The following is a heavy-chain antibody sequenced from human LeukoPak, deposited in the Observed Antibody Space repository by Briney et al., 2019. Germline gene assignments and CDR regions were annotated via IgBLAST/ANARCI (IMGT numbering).Heavy chain of an antibody. CDR1: GFTFSSYG. V-gene: IGHV3-23*01. D-gene: IGHD3-22*01. J-gene: IGHJ4*02. CDR2: ISGSGGST. Sequence: GGSLRLSCAASGFTFSSYGMSWVRQAPGKGLEWVSAISGSGGSTYYADSVKGRFTISRDNSKNTLYLQMNSLRAEDTAVYYCAATASITMILGGYWGQGTLVTVSS. CDR3: AATASITMILGGY.